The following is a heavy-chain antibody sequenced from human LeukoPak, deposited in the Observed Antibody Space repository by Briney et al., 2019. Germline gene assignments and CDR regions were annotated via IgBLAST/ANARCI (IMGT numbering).Heavy chain of an antibody. J-gene: IGHJ4*02. V-gene: IGHV4-30-2*01. CDR2: IYHSGST. CDR1: GGSISSGGYS. D-gene: IGHD3-22*01. Sequence: SQTLSLTCAVSGGSISSGGYSWSWIRQPPGKGLEWIGYIYHSGSTYYNPPLKSRVTISVDRSKNQFSLKLSSVTAADRAVYYCARAPYDSSGYYPFDYWGQGTLVTVSS. CDR3: ARAPYDSSGYYPFDY.